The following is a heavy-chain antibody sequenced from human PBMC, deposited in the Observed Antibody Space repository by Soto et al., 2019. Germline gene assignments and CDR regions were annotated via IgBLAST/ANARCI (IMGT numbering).Heavy chain of an antibody. V-gene: IGHV3-74*01. CDR2: INNDGSIT. CDR3: ARAFFYGMDV. J-gene: IGHJ6*02. CDR1: GFTFSSYW. Sequence: EVQLVECGGGLVQPGGSLRLSCAASGFTFSSYWMHWVRQAPGKGLVWVSRINNDGSITTYAASVKGRFTISRDNAKNTLYLQMNSLRAEDTAVYYCARAFFYGMDVWGQGTTVTVSS.